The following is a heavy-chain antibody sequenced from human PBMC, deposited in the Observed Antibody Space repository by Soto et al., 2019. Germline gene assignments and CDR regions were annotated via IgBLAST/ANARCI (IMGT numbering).Heavy chain of an antibody. CDR2: IYYSGST. CDR3: ARDITMVRGVTNWFDP. V-gene: IGHV4-31*03. D-gene: IGHD3-10*01. Sequence: SETLSLTCTVSGGSIRSGGYYWSWIRQHPGKGLEWIGYIYYSGSTYYNPSLKSRVTISVDTSKNQFSLKLSSVTAADTAVYYCARDITMVRGVTNWFDPWGQGTLVTVSS. CDR1: GGSIRSGGYY. J-gene: IGHJ5*02.